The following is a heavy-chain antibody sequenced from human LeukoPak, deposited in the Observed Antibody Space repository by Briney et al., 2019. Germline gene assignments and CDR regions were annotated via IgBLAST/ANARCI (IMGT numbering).Heavy chain of an antibody. CDR2: MNPNSGNT. V-gene: IGHV1-8*01. J-gene: IGHJ4*02. D-gene: IGHD2-2*01. Sequence: ASVKVSCKASGYTFTTYGINWVRQATGQGLEWMGWMNPNSGNTGYAQKFQGRVTMTRNTSISTAYMELSSLRSEDTAVYYCARGLTYCSTTSCYGVDYWGQGTLVTVPS. CDR3: ARGLTYCSTTSCYGVDY. CDR1: GYTFTTYG.